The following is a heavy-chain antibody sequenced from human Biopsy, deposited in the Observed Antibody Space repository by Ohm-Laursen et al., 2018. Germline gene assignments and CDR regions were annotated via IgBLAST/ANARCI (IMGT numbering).Heavy chain of an antibody. CDR1: GYSVTNDYY. CDR3: ARVAGGYAYYDGMDV. Sequence: SETLSLTCTVSGYSVTNDYYWGWIRQPPGKGLEWIGNIYYDGITYYNPSLKSRVAMSVDTSKNKFSLRLTSVTAADTAVYYCARVAGGYAYYDGMDVWGQGTTVIVSS. V-gene: IGHV4-38-2*02. J-gene: IGHJ6*02. D-gene: IGHD5-12*01. CDR2: IYYDGIT.